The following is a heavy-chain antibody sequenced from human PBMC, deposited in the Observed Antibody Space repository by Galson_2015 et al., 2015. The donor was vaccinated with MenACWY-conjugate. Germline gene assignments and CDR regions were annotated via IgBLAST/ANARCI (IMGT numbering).Heavy chain of an antibody. Sequence: SLRLSCAASGFPFSSYSMYWLRQAPGRGLEWVSYISTSSSHIYYADSVKGRFTISRDNAKNSLYLQMNSLRAEDTAVYYCAREGTGYSYGGIDYWGQGTLVTVSS. CDR3: AREGTGYSYGGIDY. D-gene: IGHD5-18*01. J-gene: IGHJ4*02. V-gene: IGHV3-48*01. CDR1: GFPFSSYS. CDR2: ISTSSSHI.